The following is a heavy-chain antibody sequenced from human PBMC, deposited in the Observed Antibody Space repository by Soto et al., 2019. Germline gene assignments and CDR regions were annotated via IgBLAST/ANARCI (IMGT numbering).Heavy chain of an antibody. CDR2: IVPMFAAP. V-gene: IGHV1-69*12. CDR3: ARDRVMRGNAYYYGMDV. J-gene: IGHJ6*02. D-gene: IGHD2-21*01. Sequence: QVLLVQSGAEVKKPGSSVRVSSKTSGGTFSSFAISWVRLAPGQGLEWMGVIVPMFAAPTYAQKFRGRVSITADESTRTAYMELSRLRSDDTAVYYCARDRVMRGNAYYYGMDVWGQGTTVTVSS. CDR1: GGTFSSFA.